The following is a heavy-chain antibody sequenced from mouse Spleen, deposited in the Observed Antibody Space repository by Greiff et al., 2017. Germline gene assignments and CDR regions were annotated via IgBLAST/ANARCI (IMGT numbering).Heavy chain of an antibody. J-gene: IGHJ2*01. CDR2: IYPGSGST. Sequence: VQLQQPGAELVKPGASVKMSCKASGYTFTSYWITWVKQRPGQGLEWIGDIYPGSGSTNYNEKFKSKATLTVDTSSSTAYMQLSSLTSEDSAVYYCARRGTTVVEGYFDYWGQGTTLTVSS. CDR3: ARRGTTVVEGYFDY. V-gene: IGHV1-55*01. D-gene: IGHD1-1*01. CDR1: GYTFTSYW.